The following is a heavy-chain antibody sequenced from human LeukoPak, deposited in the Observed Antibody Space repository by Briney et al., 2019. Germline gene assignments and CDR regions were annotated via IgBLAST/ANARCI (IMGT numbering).Heavy chain of an antibody. CDR2: IYYSGST. Sequence: PSETLSLTCTVSGGSISSYYWSWIRQPPGKGLEWIGYIYYSGSTNYNPSLKSRVTISVDTSKNQFSLKLSSVTAADTAVYYCARVGYCSGGSCPAFDYWGQGTLVTVSS. D-gene: IGHD2-15*01. CDR3: ARVGYCSGGSCPAFDY. CDR1: GGSISSYY. J-gene: IGHJ4*02. V-gene: IGHV4-59*01.